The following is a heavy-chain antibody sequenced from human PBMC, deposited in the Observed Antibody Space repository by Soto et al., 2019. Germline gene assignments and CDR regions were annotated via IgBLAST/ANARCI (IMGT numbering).Heavy chain of an antibody. CDR3: ASQYYYDSSGGGSFDY. V-gene: IGHV4-30-2*01. Sequence: QLQLQESGSGLVKPSQTLSLTCAVSGGSISSGGYSWSWIRQPPGKGLEWIGYIYHSGSTYYNPSLKSRVTISVDRSKNQFSLKLSSVTAADTAVYYCASQYYYDSSGGGSFDYWGQGTLVTVSS. D-gene: IGHD3-22*01. CDR2: IYHSGST. CDR1: GGSISSGGYS. J-gene: IGHJ4*02.